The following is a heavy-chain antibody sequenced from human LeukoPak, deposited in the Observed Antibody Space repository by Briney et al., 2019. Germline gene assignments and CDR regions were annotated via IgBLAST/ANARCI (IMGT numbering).Heavy chain of an antibody. D-gene: IGHD3-9*01. CDR3: AREWGDRGYDILTGYRKGFDP. Sequence: GASVKVSCKASGGTFSSYAISWVRQAPGQGLEWMGGIIPIFGTVNYAQKFQGRVTIIADESTSTAYMELSSLRSEDTAVYYCAREWGDRGYDILTGYRKGFDPWGREPWSPSPQ. J-gene: IGHJ5*02. CDR2: IIPIFGTV. CDR1: GGTFSSYA. V-gene: IGHV1-69*13.